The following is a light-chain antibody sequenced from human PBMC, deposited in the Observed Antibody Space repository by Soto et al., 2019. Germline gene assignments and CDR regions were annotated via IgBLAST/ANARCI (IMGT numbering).Light chain of an antibody. J-gene: IGKJ1*01. V-gene: IGKV3-20*01. CDR3: QQYGSLPKT. CDR2: DAS. Sequence: EIVLTQSPGTLSLSPGERATLSCRASQSVSSSYLGWYQQKPGQAPRLLIYDASSRATGIPDRFSGSGSGTDFTLTISILEPEDFAVYYCQQYGSLPKTFGQGTKVENK. CDR1: QSVSSSY.